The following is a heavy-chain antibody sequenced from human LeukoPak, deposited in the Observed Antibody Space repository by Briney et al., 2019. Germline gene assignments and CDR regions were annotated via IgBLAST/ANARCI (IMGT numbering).Heavy chain of an antibody. CDR1: GFTFRNYG. Sequence: GGSLRLSCAASGFTFRNYGMHWVRQAPGKGLEWVASIRTDGGEKYHADSVQGRFGISRDNSKNTLYLQMDSLRAEDTALYYCARIGYSTSWANFDYWAREPWSPSPQ. D-gene: IGHD6-13*01. CDR2: IRTDGGEK. V-gene: IGHV3-30*02. J-gene: IGHJ4*02. CDR3: ARIGYSTSWANFDY.